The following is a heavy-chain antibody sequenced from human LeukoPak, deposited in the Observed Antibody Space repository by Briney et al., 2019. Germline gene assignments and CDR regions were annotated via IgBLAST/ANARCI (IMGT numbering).Heavy chain of an antibody. CDR3: ARHPERYSYFDY. Sequence: PSETLSLTCTLPGGSISSSSDYWGWIRQPPGKGLEWIGSIYYTGSAYYNPSLKSRVTMTVDTSKNQFSLRLSSVTAADTAVYSCARHPERYSYFDYWGQGTLVTVSS. J-gene: IGHJ4*02. D-gene: IGHD5-18*01. CDR2: IYYTGSA. CDR1: GGSISSSSDY. V-gene: IGHV4-39*01.